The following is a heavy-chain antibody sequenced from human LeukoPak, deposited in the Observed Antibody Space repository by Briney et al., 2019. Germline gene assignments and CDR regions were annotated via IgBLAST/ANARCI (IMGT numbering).Heavy chain of an antibody. CDR1: GFTFNSYA. CDR3: AKGYFCFWSGYYWGYFDY. CDR2: MSGSGGSI. V-gene: IGHV3-23*01. J-gene: IGHJ4*02. D-gene: IGHD3-3*01. Sequence: GGSLRLSCAASGFTFNSYAMNWVRQAPRKGLRWGSGMSGSGGSIYYADSVKRPFPISRDNSKNTLFLQMDSLRDEHTAVYYCAKGYFCFWSGYYWGYFDYWGQGTLVTVSS.